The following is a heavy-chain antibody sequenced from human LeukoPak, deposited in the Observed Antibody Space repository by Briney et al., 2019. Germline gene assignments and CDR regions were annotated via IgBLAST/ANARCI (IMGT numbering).Heavy chain of an antibody. J-gene: IGHJ4*02. V-gene: IGHV4-39*01. D-gene: IGHD3-9*01. CDR3: ARRGDILTDYAFDY. CDR1: GGSINSNSHH. Sequence: SETLSLTCSVSGGSINSNSHHWDWIRQAPGKGLEWIGNIYYSGTTSYNTSLKSRVTISVDTSKNQFSLRLSSVTAADTDVYYCARRGDILTDYAFDYWGQGTLVTVYS. CDR2: IYYSGTT.